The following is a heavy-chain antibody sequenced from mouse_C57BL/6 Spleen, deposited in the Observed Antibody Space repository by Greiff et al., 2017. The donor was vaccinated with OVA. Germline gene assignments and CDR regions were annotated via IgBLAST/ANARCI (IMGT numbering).Heavy chain of an antibody. J-gene: IGHJ4*01. Sequence: QVQLQQPGAELVKPGASVKLSCKASGYTFTSYWMQWVKQRPGQGLEWIGEIDPSDSYTNYNQKFKGKATLPVDTSSSTAYMQLSSLTSEDSAVYYFARGGSNYSYYSMDYWGQGTSVTVSS. CDR1: GYTFTSYW. CDR2: IDPSDSYT. D-gene: IGHD1-1*01. V-gene: IGHV1-50*01. CDR3: ARGGSNYSYYSMDY.